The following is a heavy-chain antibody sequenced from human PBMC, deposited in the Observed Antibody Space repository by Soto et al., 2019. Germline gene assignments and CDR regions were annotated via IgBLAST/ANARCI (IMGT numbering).Heavy chain of an antibody. Sequence: GESLKISCKGSGYSFSSYWIGWVPQMPGKGLEWMGIIYPGDSDTRYSPSFQGQVTISADKSISTACLQWSSLKASDTAMYYCARHYPDYGAGSDAFDIWGQGTMVTVS. CDR2: IYPGDSDT. CDR1: GYSFSSYW. J-gene: IGHJ3*02. V-gene: IGHV5-51*01. CDR3: ARHYPDYGAGSDAFDI. D-gene: IGHD4-17*01.